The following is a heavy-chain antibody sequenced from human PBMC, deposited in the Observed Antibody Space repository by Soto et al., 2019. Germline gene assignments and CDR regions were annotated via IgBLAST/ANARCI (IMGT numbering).Heavy chain of an antibody. D-gene: IGHD4-17*01. CDR2: IYDSGST. CDR3: AREVIPLTTDWYFDL. Sequence: TLSPSCTVSVSSISVGLGSIYYWGWIRQPPGKGLEWIGYIYDSGSTYYNPSLKSRVTISVDTSKNQFSLRLSSVTAADTAVYYCAREVIPLTTDWYFDLWGRGTLVTVSS. V-gene: IGHV4-30-4*01. J-gene: IGHJ2*01. CDR1: VSSISVGLGSIYY.